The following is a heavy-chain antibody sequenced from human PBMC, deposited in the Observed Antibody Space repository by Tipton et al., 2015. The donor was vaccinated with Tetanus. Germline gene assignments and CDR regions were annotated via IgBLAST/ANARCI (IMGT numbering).Heavy chain of an antibody. CDR3: ARGVTIVWFGDYSIDY. J-gene: IGHJ4*02. D-gene: IGHD3-10*01. CDR1: GFTVSSNY. Sequence: SLRLSCAASGFTVSSNYMSWVRQAPGKGLEWVSVIYSGGSTYYADSVKGRFTISRDNSKNTLYLQMNSLRAEDTAVYYCARGVTIVWFGDYSIDYWGQGTLVTVSS. V-gene: IGHV3-66*01. CDR2: IYSGGST.